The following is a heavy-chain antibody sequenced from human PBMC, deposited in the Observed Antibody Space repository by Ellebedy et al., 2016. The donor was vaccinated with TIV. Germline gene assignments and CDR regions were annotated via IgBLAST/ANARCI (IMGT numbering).Heavy chain of an antibody. D-gene: IGHD3-16*01. V-gene: IGHV3-53*01. J-gene: IGHJ4*02. Sequence: PGGSLRLPCAASGFTVRSNSMSWVRQAPGKGLEWVSVIETGGNTYYADSVKGRFTISRDNSKDTLYLQMNSLRAEETAVYYCARDYASGWGQGTLVTVSS. CDR1: GFTVRSNS. CDR2: IETGGNT. CDR3: ARDYASG.